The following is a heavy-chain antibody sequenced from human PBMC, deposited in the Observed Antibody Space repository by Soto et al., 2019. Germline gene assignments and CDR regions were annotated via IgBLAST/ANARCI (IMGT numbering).Heavy chain of an antibody. Sequence: PSETLSLTCTVGSISSYYWSWIRQPPGKGLEWIGYIYYSGTTTNYNPSLKSRVTLSVDTSKNQFSLKLSSVTAADTAVYYCARLGGSYAVPHFDYWGQGTLVTSPQ. V-gene: IGHV4-59*08. J-gene: IGHJ4*02. CDR3: ARLGGSYAVPHFDY. D-gene: IGHD1-26*01. CDR1: SISSYY. CDR2: IYYSGTT.